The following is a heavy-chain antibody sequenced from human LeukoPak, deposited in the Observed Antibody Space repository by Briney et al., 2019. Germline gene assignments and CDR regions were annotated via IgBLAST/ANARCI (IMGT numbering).Heavy chain of an antibody. D-gene: IGHD2-21*02. CDR2: INHSGST. J-gene: IGHJ6*03. CDR3: ARDVVTADYYMDV. CDR1: GGSFSGYY. V-gene: IGHV4-34*01. Sequence: SETLSLTCAVYGGSFSGYYWSWIRQPPGKGLEWIGEINHSGSTNYNPSLKSRVTISVDTSKNQFSLKLSSVTAADTAVYYCARDVVTADYYMDVWGKGTTVTISS.